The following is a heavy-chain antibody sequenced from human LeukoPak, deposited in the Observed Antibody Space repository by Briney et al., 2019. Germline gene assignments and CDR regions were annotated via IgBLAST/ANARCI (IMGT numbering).Heavy chain of an antibody. CDR3: AKAGCGNANCYTNS. D-gene: IGHD2-2*01. CDR2: ISYDARE. Sequence: GGSLRLSCTASGFTFNTYGMHWGRQAPGKGLEWVAAISYDAREFFADSVKGRFTISRDNSKNTLYLQMNNLRADDTAVYYCAKAGCGNANCYTNSWGQGTLVTVSS. J-gene: IGHJ4*02. CDR1: GFTFNTYG. V-gene: IGHV3-30*18.